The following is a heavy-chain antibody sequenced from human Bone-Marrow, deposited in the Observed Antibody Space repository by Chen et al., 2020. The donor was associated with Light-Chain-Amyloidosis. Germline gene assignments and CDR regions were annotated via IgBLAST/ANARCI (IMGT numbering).Heavy chain of an antibody. CDR2: IYPDASDA. CDR3: ARRRDGYNFDY. J-gene: IGHJ4*02. D-gene: IGHD5-12*01. V-gene: IGHV5-51*01. CDR1: GYTFPNYW. Sequence: EVQLEQPGPEGKKPGESLKISGKGSGYTFPNYWIGWVRQMPGKGLEWMGVIYPDASDARYSPSFEGPVTISADKTIATAYLQWRSLKASDTAMYYCARRRDGYNFDYWGQGTLVTVSS.